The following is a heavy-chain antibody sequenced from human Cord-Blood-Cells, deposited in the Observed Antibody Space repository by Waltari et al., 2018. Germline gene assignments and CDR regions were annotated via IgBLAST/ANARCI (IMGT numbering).Heavy chain of an antibody. D-gene: IGHD3-10*01. CDR3: AHRRSYYGSGSYYNSYYYFDY. Sequence: QITLKESGPTLVKPTQTLTLTCTFSGFSLRTSGVGVGWTRQPPGKALEWLALIYWNDDKRYSPSLKSRLTITKDTSKNQVVLTMTNMDPVDTATYYCAHRRSYYGSGSYYNSYYYFDYWGQGTLVTVSS. V-gene: IGHV2-5*01. J-gene: IGHJ4*02. CDR2: IYWNDDK. CDR1: GFSLRTSGVG.